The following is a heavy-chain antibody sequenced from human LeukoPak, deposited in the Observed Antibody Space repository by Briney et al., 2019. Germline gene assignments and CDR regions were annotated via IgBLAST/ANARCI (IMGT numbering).Heavy chain of an antibody. CDR1: GYTFTGYY. D-gene: IGHD2-2*01. V-gene: IGHV1-2*02. CDR2: INPNSGGT. CDR3: ARDDCSSTSCKRMDV. Sequence: ASVKVSCKASGYTFTGYYMHWVRQAPGQGLEWMGWINPNSGGTNYAQKFQGRATMTRDTSISTAYMELSRLRSDDTAVYYCARDDCSSTSCKRMDVWGKGTTVTVSS. J-gene: IGHJ6*04.